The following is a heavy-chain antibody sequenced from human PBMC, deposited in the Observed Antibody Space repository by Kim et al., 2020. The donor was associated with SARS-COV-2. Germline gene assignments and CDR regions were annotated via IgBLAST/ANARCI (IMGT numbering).Heavy chain of an antibody. CDR2: ISGSGGST. Sequence: GGSLRLSCAASGFTFSSYAMSWVRQAPGKGLEWVSAISGSGGSTYYADSVKGRFTISRDNSKNTLYLQMNSLRAEDTAVYYCAKTYYYDSSGYPRGAFDIWGQGTMVTVSS. J-gene: IGHJ3*02. V-gene: IGHV3-23*01. D-gene: IGHD3-22*01. CDR3: AKTYYYDSSGYPRGAFDI. CDR1: GFTFSSYA.